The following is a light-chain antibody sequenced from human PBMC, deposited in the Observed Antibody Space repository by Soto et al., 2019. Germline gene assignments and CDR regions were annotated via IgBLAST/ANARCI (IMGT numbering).Light chain of an antibody. V-gene: IGKV3-15*01. CDR2: GAS. CDR3: QQYHNWPPLT. CDR1: QSVSNY. J-gene: IGKJ4*01. Sequence: EIVMTQSPATLSVSPGERATLSCRASQSVSNYLAWYQQKPGQAPRLLIYGASTRATGIPDRFSGGGSETEFTLTISSLQSEDFAVYYCQQYHNWPPLTFGGGTKVEIK.